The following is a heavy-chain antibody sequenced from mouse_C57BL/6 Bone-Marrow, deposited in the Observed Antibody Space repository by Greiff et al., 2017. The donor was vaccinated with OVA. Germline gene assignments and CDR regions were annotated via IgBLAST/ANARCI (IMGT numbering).Heavy chain of an antibody. J-gene: IGHJ4*01. V-gene: IGHV1-15*01. CDR1: GYTFTDYE. CDR3: KRGYSNYYAMDY. CDR2: IDPETGGT. Sequence: VQLQQSGAELVRPGASVTLSCKASGYTFTDYEMHWVKQTPVHGLEWIGAIDPETGGTAYNQKFKGKAILTADQSSSTAYMELRSLTSEYSAVYYCKRGYSNYYAMDYWGQGTSVTVSS. D-gene: IGHD2-5*01.